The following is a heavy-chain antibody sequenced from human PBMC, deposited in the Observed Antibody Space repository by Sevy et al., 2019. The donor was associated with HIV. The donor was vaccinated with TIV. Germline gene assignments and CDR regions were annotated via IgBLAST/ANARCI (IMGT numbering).Heavy chain of an antibody. CDR1: GGSVSSEY. CDR2: IYTSETI. V-gene: IGHV4-4*07. J-gene: IGHJ4*02. Sequence: SETLSLTCNVSGGSVSSEYWSWIRQPAGKGLEWIGRIYTSETINYNPALKSRVTMSIDTSKNQISLKLTSVTAADTAVYYCAREFFYDSTDNYWRAYYFDNWGQGTLVTVS. CDR3: AREFFYDSTDNYWRAYYFDN. D-gene: IGHD3-22*01.